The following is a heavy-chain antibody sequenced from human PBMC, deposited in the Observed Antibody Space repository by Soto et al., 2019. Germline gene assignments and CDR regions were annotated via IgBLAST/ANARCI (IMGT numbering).Heavy chain of an antibody. D-gene: IGHD3-22*01. CDR1: GGSISSGGYY. Sequence: SETLSLTCTVSGGSISSGGYYWSWIRQHPGKGLEWIGYIYYSGSTYYNPSLKSRVTISVDTSKNQFSLKLSSVTAADTAVYYCARDFYDSSGYYSAHWGQGTLVTVSS. CDR2: IYYSGST. J-gene: IGHJ4*02. V-gene: IGHV4-31*03. CDR3: ARDFYDSSGYYSAH.